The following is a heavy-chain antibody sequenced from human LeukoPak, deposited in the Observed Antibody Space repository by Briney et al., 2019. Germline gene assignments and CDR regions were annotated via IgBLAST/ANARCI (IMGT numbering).Heavy chain of an antibody. CDR1: GDSISSSSY. D-gene: IGHD5-18*01. V-gene: IGHV4-39*07. J-gene: IGHJ4*02. CDR2: IYYSGST. Sequence: SETLSLTCTVSGDSISSSSYWGWIRQPPGKGLEWIGSIYYSGSTYYNPSLKSRVTISVDTSKNQFSLKLSSETAADTAVYYCAREDTPMITPFDYWGQGTLVTVSS. CDR3: AREDTPMITPFDY.